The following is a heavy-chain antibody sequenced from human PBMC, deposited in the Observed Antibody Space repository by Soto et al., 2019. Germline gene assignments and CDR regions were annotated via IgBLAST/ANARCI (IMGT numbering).Heavy chain of an antibody. CDR2: IGESGTPT. CDR1: GFTFSSYA. V-gene: IGHV3-23*01. CDR3: ARYIPGVRYYGMDV. J-gene: IGHJ6*02. D-gene: IGHD2-2*01. Sequence: TGGSLRLSCAASGFTFSSYAMSRVRQAPGKGLEWVSLIGESGTPTYYADSVKGRFTISRDNSGNTLFLEMYSLRAEDTAVYYCARYIPGVRYYGMDVWGQGTTVTVSS.